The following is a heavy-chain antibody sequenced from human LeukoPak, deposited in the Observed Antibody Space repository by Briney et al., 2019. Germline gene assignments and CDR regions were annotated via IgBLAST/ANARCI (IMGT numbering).Heavy chain of an antibody. J-gene: IGHJ6*02. CDR2: ISSSSSYI. V-gene: IGHV3-21*01. D-gene: IGHD4-23*01. CDR3: ARAQTTVVTYYYYYGMDV. Sequence: GGSLRLSCAASGFTFSSYSMNWVRQAPGKGLEWVSSISSSSSYIYYADSVKGRFTISRDNAKNSLYLQMNSLRAEDTAVYYCARAQTTVVTYYYYYGMDVWGQGTTVTVSS. CDR1: GFTFSSYS.